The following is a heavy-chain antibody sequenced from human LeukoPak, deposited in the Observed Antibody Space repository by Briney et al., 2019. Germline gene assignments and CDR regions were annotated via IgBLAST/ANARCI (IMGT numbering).Heavy chain of an antibody. J-gene: IGHJ6*02. D-gene: IGHD6-6*01. V-gene: IGHV3-11*01. Sequence: GGSLRLSCAASGFTFSDYYMSWIRQAPGKGLEWVSYISSSGSTIYYADSVKGRFTISRDNAKNSLYLQMNSLRAEDTAVYYCARDKYSSSNPYYYYGVDVWGQGTTVTVSS. CDR1: GFTFSDYY. CDR3: ARDKYSSSNPYYYYGVDV. CDR2: ISSSGSTI.